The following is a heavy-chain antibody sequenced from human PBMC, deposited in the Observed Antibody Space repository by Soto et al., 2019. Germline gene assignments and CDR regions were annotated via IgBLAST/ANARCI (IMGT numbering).Heavy chain of an antibody. J-gene: IGHJ5*02. CDR1: GGSISSYY. Sequence: PSETLSLTCTVSGGSISSYYWSWIRQPPGKGLEWIGYIYYSGSTNYNPSLKSRVTISVDTSKNQFSLKLSSVTAADTAVYYCAGSCDFWSGSYNWFDPWGQGTLVTVSS. D-gene: IGHD3-3*01. V-gene: IGHV4-59*01. CDR2: IYYSGST. CDR3: AGSCDFWSGSYNWFDP.